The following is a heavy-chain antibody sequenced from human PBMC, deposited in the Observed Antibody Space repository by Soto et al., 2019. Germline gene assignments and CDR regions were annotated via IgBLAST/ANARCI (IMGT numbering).Heavy chain of an antibody. CDR2: VSYSGTT. J-gene: IGHJ4*02. Sequence: SETLSLTCTVSGVSVNSCSFYWTWIRQPPVKGLEWIGFVSYSGTTKYNASLKSRVTISVDTSRSQISLKVSSVTAADTAVYYCARGATVTHSDYWGQGTLVTVSS. CDR1: GVSVNSCSFY. V-gene: IGHV4-61*01. CDR3: ARGATVTHSDY. D-gene: IGHD4-17*01.